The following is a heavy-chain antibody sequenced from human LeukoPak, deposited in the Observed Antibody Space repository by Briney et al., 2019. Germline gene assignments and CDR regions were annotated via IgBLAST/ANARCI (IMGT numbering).Heavy chain of an antibody. J-gene: IGHJ4*02. CDR2: INHSGST. D-gene: IGHD3-10*01. CDR1: GGSFSGYY. Sequence: SETLSLTCAVYGGSFSGYYWSWIRQPPGKGLEWIGEINHSGSTNYNPSLKRRVTISVDTSKNQFSLKLSSVTAADTAVYYCARGRYYGSGSYYLDYWGQGTLVTVSS. V-gene: IGHV4-34*01. CDR3: ARGRYYGSGSYYLDY.